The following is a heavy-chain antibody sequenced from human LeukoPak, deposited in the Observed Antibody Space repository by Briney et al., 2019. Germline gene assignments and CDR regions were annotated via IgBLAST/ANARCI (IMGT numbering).Heavy chain of an antibody. V-gene: IGHV3-30*04. CDR2: ISYDGSNK. D-gene: IGHD3-10*01. CDR1: GFTFSSYA. J-gene: IGHJ4*02. Sequence: PGGSLRLSCAASGFTFSSYAMHWVRQAPGKGLEWVAVISYDGSNKYYADSVKGRFTTSRDNSKNTLYLQMNSLRAEDTAVYYCARGSRITMVRGEIMNDYWGQGTLVTVSS. CDR3: ARGSRITMVRGEIMNDY.